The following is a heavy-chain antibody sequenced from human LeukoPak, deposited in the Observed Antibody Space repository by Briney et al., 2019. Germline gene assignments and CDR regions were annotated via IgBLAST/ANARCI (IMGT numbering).Heavy chain of an antibody. CDR1: GFTLSSYG. Sequence: GGSLRLSCAASGFTLSSYGMHWVRQAPGKGLEWVAFIRYDGSNKNYADSVKGRFTISRDNSKNTLYLQMNSLRTEDTAVYFCAKDVVGQQWPENYWGQGTLVTVSS. V-gene: IGHV3-30*02. CDR2: IRYDGSNK. J-gene: IGHJ4*02. CDR3: AKDVVGQQWPENY. D-gene: IGHD6-19*01.